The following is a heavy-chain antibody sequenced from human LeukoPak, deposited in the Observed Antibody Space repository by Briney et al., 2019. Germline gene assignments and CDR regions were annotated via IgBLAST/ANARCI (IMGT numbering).Heavy chain of an antibody. V-gene: IGHV4-30-2*01. CDR2: IYHSGST. J-gene: IGHJ5*02. CDR3: ARVVVVVPAAGWFDP. CDR1: GFIFNNYA. D-gene: IGHD2-2*01. Sequence: LRLSCAGSGFIFNNYAMHWVRQPPGKGLEWIGYIYHSGSTYYNPSLKSRVTISADRSKNQFSLKLSSVTAADTAVYYCARVVVVVPAAGWFDPWGQGTLVTVSS.